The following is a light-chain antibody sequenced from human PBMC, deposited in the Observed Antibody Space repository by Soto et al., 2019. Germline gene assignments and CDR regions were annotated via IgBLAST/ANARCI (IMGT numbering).Light chain of an antibody. CDR3: QQYNGYWT. Sequence: DIQMTQSPSTLSASVGDRVTITCRACQSISGSLAWYQQKPGKAPRLLIYEASNLKSGVPSRFSGSGSGTEYTLTISSLQPDDFASYYCQQYNGYWTFGQGTKVEIK. CDR2: EAS. J-gene: IGKJ1*01. CDR1: QSISGS. V-gene: IGKV1-5*03.